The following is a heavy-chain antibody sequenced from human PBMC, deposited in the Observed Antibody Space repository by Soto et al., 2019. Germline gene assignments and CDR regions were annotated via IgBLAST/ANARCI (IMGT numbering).Heavy chain of an antibody. D-gene: IGHD2-15*01. CDR2: IRGFSPYT. CDR1: GFTFRSYT. CDR3: ARDRGYDAHDYYYNAMDV. V-gene: IGHV3-21*01. J-gene: IGHJ6*02. Sequence: GGSLRLSCVASGFTFRSYTMNGVCQAPGKGLEWVSAIRGFSPYTFYADSLKGRFTISRDNAKNSLYLQMNSLRAEDTAVYYCARDRGYDAHDYYYNAMDVWGQGTTATVSS.